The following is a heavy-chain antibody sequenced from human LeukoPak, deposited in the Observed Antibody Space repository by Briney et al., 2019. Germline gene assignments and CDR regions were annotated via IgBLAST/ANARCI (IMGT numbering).Heavy chain of an antibody. D-gene: IGHD3-22*01. V-gene: IGHV1-18*01. Sequence: GASVKVSCKASGYTFTSYGISWVRQAPGQGLEWMGWISAYNGNTNYAQKLQGRVTMTTDTSTSTAYMELRSLRSDDTAVYYCARVLPYYYDSAWKGYMDVWGKGTTVTVSS. CDR2: ISAYNGNT. CDR3: ARVLPYYYDSAWKGYMDV. CDR1: GYTFTSYG. J-gene: IGHJ6*03.